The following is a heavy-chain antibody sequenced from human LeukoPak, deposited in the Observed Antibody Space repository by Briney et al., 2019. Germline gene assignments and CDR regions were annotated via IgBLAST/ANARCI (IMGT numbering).Heavy chain of an antibody. D-gene: IGHD2-2*01. V-gene: IGHV1-69*06. Sequence: SVKVSCKASGGTFSSYAISWVRQAPGQGLEWMGGIIPIFGTANYAQKFQGRVTITADKSTSTAYMELSSLRSEDTAVYYCARAPTPGYCSSTSCPLDYWGQGTLVTVSS. J-gene: IGHJ4*02. CDR2: IIPIFGTA. CDR1: GGTFSSYA. CDR3: ARAPTPGYCSSTSCPLDY.